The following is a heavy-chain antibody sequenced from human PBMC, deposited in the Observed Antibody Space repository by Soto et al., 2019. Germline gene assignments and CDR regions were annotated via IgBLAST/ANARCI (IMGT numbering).Heavy chain of an antibody. CDR2: INPSGST. CDR1: DGSSSGYY. Sequence: SEALSLTCTVYDGSSSGYYWSWVRQPPGKGLEWIGEINPSGSTNYNPSLKSRVTISVDTSNNQFSLNVNSVTAADTAVYYCARGRITMLHWGQGTLVTVSS. J-gene: IGHJ4*02. CDR3: ARGRITMLH. D-gene: IGHD3-10*02. V-gene: IGHV4-34*01.